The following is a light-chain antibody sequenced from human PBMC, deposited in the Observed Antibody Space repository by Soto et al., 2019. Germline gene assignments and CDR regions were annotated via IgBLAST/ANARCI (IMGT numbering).Light chain of an antibody. Sequence: AIRMAQSPSSLSASVGDRVTITCRASQDIRDDLGWYQQKPGKAPKLLIYAASTLQSGVPSRFSGSGSGTEFTLTISSLQPEDFGTYYCLQDYNFPQTYGQGTKAEIK. CDR3: LQDYNFPQT. V-gene: IGKV1-6*01. CDR1: QDIRDD. CDR2: AAS. J-gene: IGKJ1*01.